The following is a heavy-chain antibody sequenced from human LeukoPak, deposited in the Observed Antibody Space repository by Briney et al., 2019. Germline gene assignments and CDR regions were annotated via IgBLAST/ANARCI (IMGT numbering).Heavy chain of an antibody. V-gene: IGHV1-69*05. D-gene: IGHD4-23*01. CDR2: IIPIFGTA. CDR1: GGTFSNCA. CDR3: ARTTVVHWYFDL. J-gene: IGHJ2*01. Sequence: SVKASCKASGGTFSNCAFSWVRQAPGQGLEWMGGIIPIFGTANYAQKFQGRVTITMDESTSTAYMELSSLRSEDTAVYYCARTTVVHWYFDLWGRGTLVTVSS.